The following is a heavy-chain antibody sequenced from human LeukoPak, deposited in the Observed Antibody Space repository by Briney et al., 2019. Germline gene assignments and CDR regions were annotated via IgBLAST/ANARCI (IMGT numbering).Heavy chain of an antibody. Sequence: ASVKVSCKASGYTFTGYYMHWVRQAPGQGLEWMGWINPNSGGTNYAQKFQGRVTMTRDTSISTAYMALSRLRSDDTAVYYCARGYCSSTSCYGAGYWGQGTLVTVSS. J-gene: IGHJ4*02. CDR1: GYTFTGYY. CDR3: ARGYCSSTSCYGAGY. CDR2: INPNSGGT. V-gene: IGHV1-2*02. D-gene: IGHD2-2*01.